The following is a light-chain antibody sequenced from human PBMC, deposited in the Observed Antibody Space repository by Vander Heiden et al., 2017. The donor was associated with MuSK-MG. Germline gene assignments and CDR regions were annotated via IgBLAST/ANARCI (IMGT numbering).Light chain of an antibody. Sequence: SYELTQPLSVSVALGQTARITRGGNNIGSKNVHWYQQKPGQAPVLVIYRDNNRPSGIPERFSGSNSGNTATLTISRAQVGDEADYYCQVWDSRTAVFGGGTKLTVL. CDR1: NIGSKN. V-gene: IGLV3-9*01. J-gene: IGLJ2*01. CDR3: QVWDSRTAV. CDR2: RDN.